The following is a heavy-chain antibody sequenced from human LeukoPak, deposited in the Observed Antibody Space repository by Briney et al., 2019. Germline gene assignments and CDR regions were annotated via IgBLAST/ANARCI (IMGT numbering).Heavy chain of an antibody. V-gene: IGHV1-2*02. Sequence: ASVKVSCKASGYTFTGYYMHWVRQAPGQGLEWMGWINPNSGGTNYAQKFQGRVTMTRDTSISTAYMELSRLRFDDTAAYYCASGSSYDSSGRGFDYWGQGTLVTVSS. CDR3: ASGSSYDSSGRGFDY. CDR2: INPNSGGT. J-gene: IGHJ4*02. CDR1: GYTFTGYY. D-gene: IGHD3-22*01.